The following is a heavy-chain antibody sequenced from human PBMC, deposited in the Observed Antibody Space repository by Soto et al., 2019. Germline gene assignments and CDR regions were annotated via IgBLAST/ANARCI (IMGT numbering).Heavy chain of an antibody. D-gene: IGHD3-10*01. CDR1: GYSFTSYW. V-gene: IGHV5-51*01. CDR3: ARGQYGSGSYGAFDI. J-gene: IGHJ3*02. CDR2: IYPGDSDT. Sequence: GESLKISCKGSGYSFTSYWIGWVRQMPGKGLEWMGIIYPGDSDTRYSPSFQGQVTISADKSISTAYLQWSSLKASDTTMYYCARGQYGSGSYGAFDIWGQGTMVTVSS.